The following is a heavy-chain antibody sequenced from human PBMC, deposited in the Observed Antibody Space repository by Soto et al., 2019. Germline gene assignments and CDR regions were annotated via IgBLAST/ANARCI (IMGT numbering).Heavy chain of an antibody. D-gene: IGHD5-12*01. CDR1: GFTFDDYA. V-gene: IGHV3-9*01. CDR2: ISWNSGSI. Sequence: EVQLVESGGGLVQPGRSLRLSCAASGFTFDDYAMHWVRQAPGKGLEWVSGISWNSGSIGYADSVKGRFTISRDNAKNSLNLQMNSLRAEDTALYDCAKDISPNIVATAGYFDYWGQGTLVTVSS. CDR3: AKDISPNIVATAGYFDY. J-gene: IGHJ4*02.